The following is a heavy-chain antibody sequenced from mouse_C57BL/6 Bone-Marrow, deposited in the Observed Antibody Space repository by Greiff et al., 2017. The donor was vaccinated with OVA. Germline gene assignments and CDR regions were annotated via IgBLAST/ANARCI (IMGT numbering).Heavy chain of an antibody. Sequence: QVQLQQPGAELVKPGASVKVSCKASGYTFTSYWMHWVKQRPGQGLEWIGRIHPSDSDTNYNQKFKGKATLTVDKSSSTAYMQLSSLTSEDSAVYYCAITYDYDDSDYWGQGTTLTVSS. V-gene: IGHV1-74*01. CDR3: AITYDYDDSDY. J-gene: IGHJ2*01. CDR2: IHPSDSDT. D-gene: IGHD2-4*01. CDR1: GYTFTSYW.